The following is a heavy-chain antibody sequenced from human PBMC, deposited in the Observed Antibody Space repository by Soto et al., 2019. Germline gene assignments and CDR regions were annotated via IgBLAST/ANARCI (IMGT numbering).Heavy chain of an antibody. CDR2: ISLYSDGT. CDR1: GYTFSNYG. CDR3: ARVVPGAEAWFGP. V-gene: IGHV1-18*01. Sequence: QVQLVQSGGEVKRPGASVKVSCKTSGYTFSNYGITWVRQAPGQPLEWLGWISLYSDGTNYAQKCQGRDSMTTDTSTTTAYMELRSLRSDDTAVYYCARVVPGAEAWFGPWGQGTLVTVSS. J-gene: IGHJ5*02. D-gene: IGHD2-2*01.